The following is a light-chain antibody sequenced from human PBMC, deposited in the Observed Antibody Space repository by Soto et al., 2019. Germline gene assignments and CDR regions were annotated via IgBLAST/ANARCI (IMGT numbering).Light chain of an antibody. Sequence: QSALTQPASLSGSPGQSITISCAGTSSDVGGYTHVSWYQQHPGKAPQLIIYEVTNRPSGVSSRFSGSKSGNMASLTISGLQAEDEAYYYCTSYTATSTGVFGGETKLTVL. V-gene: IGLV2-14*01. CDR3: TSYTATSTGV. CDR2: EVT. CDR1: SSDVGGYTH. J-gene: IGLJ3*02.